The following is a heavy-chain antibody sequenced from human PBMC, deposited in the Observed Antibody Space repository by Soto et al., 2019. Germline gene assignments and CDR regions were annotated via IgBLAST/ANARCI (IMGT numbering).Heavy chain of an antibody. D-gene: IGHD2-15*01. V-gene: IGHV3-33*01. J-gene: IGHJ4*02. CDR2: IWYDGSNK. CDR3: ARDGYCSGGSCYSVPVFDY. CDR1: GFTFSSYG. Sequence: QVQLVESGGGVVQPGRSLRLSCAASGFTFSSYGMHWVRQAPGKGLEWVAVIWYDGSNKYYADSVKGRFTISRDNSKNXLXXQMNSLRAEDTAVYYCARDGYCSGGSCYSVPVFDYWGQGTLVTVS.